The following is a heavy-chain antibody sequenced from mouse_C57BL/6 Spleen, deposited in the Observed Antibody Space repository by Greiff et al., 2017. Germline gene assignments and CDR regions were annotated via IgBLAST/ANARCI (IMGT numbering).Heavy chain of an antibody. CDR3: ARWVQLRLRDYFDY. V-gene: IGHV1-55*01. Sequence: QVQLQQSGAELVKPGASVKMSCKASGYTFTSYWITWVKQRPGQGLEWLGDIYPGSGSTNYNEKFKSKATLTVDTSSSTAYMQLSSLTSEYSAVYYGARWVQLRLRDYFDYWGQGTTLTVSS. J-gene: IGHJ2*01. D-gene: IGHD3-2*02. CDR1: GYTFTSYW. CDR2: IYPGSGST.